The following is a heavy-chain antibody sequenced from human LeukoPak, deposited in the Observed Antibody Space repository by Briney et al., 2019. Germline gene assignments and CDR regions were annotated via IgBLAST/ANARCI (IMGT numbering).Heavy chain of an antibody. CDR2: INHSGST. V-gene: IGHV4-34*01. D-gene: IGHD5-24*01. CDR3: ARGLFDGNNPFFGY. J-gene: IGHJ4*02. Sequence: SETLFLTCAVYGGSFSNYYWTWIRQSPGMGLEWIGEINHSGSTNYNPSLKGRVIISVDTSKNQFSLKLSSVTAAETAVYYCARGLFDGNNPFFGYWSQGTLVIVSS. CDR1: GGSFSNYY.